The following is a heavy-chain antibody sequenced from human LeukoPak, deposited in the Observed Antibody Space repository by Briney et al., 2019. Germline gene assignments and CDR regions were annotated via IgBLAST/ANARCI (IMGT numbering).Heavy chain of an antibody. CDR3: ARGGTYYYYMDV. Sequence: SETLSLTCTVSGGSISSSSYYWGWIRQPPGEGLEWIGSIYYSGSTYYNPSLKSRVTISVDTSKNQFSLKLSSVTAADTAVYYCARGGTYYYYMDVWGKGTTVTVSS. CDR2: IYYSGST. D-gene: IGHD1-7*01. V-gene: IGHV4-39*01. J-gene: IGHJ6*03. CDR1: GGSISSSSYY.